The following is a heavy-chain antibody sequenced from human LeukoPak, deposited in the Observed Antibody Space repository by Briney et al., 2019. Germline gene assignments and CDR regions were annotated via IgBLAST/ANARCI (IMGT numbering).Heavy chain of an antibody. D-gene: IGHD6-19*01. Sequence: GASVKVSCKASGYTFTSYGISWVRQAPGQGLEWMGWISAYNGNTNYAQKLQGRVTMTTDTSTSTAYMELRSLRSDDTAVYYCARDQEGSGWYLGYYYYGMDVWGQGTTVTVSS. CDR3: ARDQEGSGWYLGYYYYGMDV. J-gene: IGHJ6*02. V-gene: IGHV1-18*01. CDR2: ISAYNGNT. CDR1: GYTFTSYG.